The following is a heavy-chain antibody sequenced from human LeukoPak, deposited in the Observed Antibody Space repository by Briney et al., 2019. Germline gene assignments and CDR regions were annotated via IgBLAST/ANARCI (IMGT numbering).Heavy chain of an antibody. CDR3: ARRGVELQLVRNWFDP. CDR1: GYSFTSYW. J-gene: IGHJ5*02. V-gene: IGHV5-51*01. CDR2: IYPGDSDT. Sequence: GESLKISCKGSGYSFTSYWIGWVRQMPGKGLEWMGIIYPGDSDTRYSPSFQGQVTISADKSISTAYLQWSSLKASDTAMYYCARRGVELQLVRNWFDPWGQGTLVTVSS. D-gene: IGHD6-13*01.